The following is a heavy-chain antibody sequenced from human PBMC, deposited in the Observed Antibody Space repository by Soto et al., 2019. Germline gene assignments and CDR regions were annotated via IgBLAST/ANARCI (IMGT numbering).Heavy chain of an antibody. D-gene: IGHD2-8*01. CDR1: GFTFSSYA. CDR3: ARGGEVYDAVVGMDV. J-gene: IGHJ6*02. Sequence: QVQLVESGGGVVQPGRSLRLSCAASGFTFSSYAMHWVRQAPGKGLEGVAVISYDGSNKYYADSVKGRFTISRDNSKNTLYLQMNSLRAEDTAVYYCARGGEVYDAVVGMDVWGQGTTVTVSS. CDR2: ISYDGSNK. V-gene: IGHV3-30-3*01.